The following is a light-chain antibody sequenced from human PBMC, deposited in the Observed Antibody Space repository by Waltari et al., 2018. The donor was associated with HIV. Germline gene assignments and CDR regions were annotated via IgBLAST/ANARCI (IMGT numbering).Light chain of an antibody. J-gene: IGLJ3*02. V-gene: IGLV1-40*01. CDR3: QSYDSTLSGSDRV. CDR2: RKN. CDR1: SSNIGAGYY. Sequence: QSVLTQPPSGSGALGRRVTIACTGSSSNIGAGYYYDWSQQLPGTAPKLLIYRKNPRATGVPDRFSGSTSVTSASLAITGIQSEDEADYYGQSYDSTLSGSDRVLGRGTKLPAL.